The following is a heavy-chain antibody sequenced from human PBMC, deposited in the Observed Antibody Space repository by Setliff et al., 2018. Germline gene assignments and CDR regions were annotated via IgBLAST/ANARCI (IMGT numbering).Heavy chain of an antibody. V-gene: IGHV3-23*01. D-gene: IGHD6-19*01. CDR1: GFTFSDYA. CDR3: VNHNPARRSPAGTALDS. Sequence: PGGSLRLSCAASGFTFSDYAMSWVRQAPGKGLEWVSAISGSGGSTYYADSVKGRFTISRDNSKNTLYLQMNSLRAEDTAVYYCVNHNPARRSPAGTALDSWGQGTLVTVSS. J-gene: IGHJ4*02. CDR2: ISGSGGST.